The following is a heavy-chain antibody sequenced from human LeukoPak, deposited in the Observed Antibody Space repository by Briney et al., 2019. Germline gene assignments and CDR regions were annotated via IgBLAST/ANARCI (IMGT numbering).Heavy chain of an antibody. CDR3: ASPPTTGRCAFDI. J-gene: IGHJ3*02. CDR2: IYYSGST. Sequence: PSQTLSLTCTVSGGSISSGDYYWRWIRQPPGKGLEWIGYIYYSGSTYYNPSLKSRVTISVDTSKNQFSLKLSSVTAADTAVYYCASPPTTGRCAFDIWGQGTMVTVSS. D-gene: IGHD3-10*01. CDR1: GGSISSGDYY. V-gene: IGHV4-30-4*01.